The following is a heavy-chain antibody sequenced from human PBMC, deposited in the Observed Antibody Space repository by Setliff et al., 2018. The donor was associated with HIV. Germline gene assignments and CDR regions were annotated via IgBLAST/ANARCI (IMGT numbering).Heavy chain of an antibody. J-gene: IGHJ3*02. D-gene: IGHD6-19*01. CDR2: INSDGSSI. CDR3: ARHSDWYGNDAFDI. V-gene: IGHV3-74*01. Sequence: HPGGSLRLSCAASGFIFSNYWMHWVRQAPGKGLVWVSRINSDGSSIGYADSVKGRFTISRDNAKNTLYLQMNSLRGEDTAVYYCARHSDWYGNDAFDIWGQGTRVTVSS. CDR1: GFIFSNYW.